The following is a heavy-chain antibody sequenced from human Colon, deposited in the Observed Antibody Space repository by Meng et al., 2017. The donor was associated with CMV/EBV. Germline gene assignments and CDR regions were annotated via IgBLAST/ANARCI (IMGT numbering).Heavy chain of an antibody. CDR3: AKEPLPPQT. V-gene: IGHV3-30*02. CDR2: IRYDGTTK. Sequence: GGSLRLSCAASGFTFSSYGMHWVRLAPGKGPEWVAFIRYDGTTKYYADSVKGRFTVSRDNDLNTLYLLKSNLRADDTAVFYCAKEPLPPQTWGQGTLVTVSS. CDR1: GFTFSSYG. J-gene: IGHJ5*02.